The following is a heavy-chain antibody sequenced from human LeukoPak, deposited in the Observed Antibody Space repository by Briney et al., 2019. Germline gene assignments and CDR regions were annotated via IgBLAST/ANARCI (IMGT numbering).Heavy chain of an antibody. CDR1: GYTFTSYD. CDR3: ARKSLVRGVYYFDY. D-gene: IGHD3-10*01. CDR2: MNPNSGNT. Sequence: ASVKVSCKASGYTFTSYDINWVRQATGQGLEWMGWMNPNSGNTGYAQKFQGRVTITRNTYISTAYMELSSLRSEDTAVYYCARKSLVRGVYYFDYWGQGTLVTVSS. J-gene: IGHJ4*02. V-gene: IGHV1-8*03.